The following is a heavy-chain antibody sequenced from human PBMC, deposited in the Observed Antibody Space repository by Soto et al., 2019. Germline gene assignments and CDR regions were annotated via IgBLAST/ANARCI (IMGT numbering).Heavy chain of an antibody. CDR3: AKERNGGYAFDI. D-gene: IGHD7-27*01. V-gene: IGHV3-30*18. Sequence: GGSLRLSCAASGFPFSSYGMHWVRQAPGKGLEWVAFISYDGSNKYYADSVKGRFTISRDNSKNTLYLQRNSLRAEEPAVYYGAKERNGGYAFDIGGQGTMVTVS. J-gene: IGHJ3*02. CDR2: ISYDGSNK. CDR1: GFPFSSYG.